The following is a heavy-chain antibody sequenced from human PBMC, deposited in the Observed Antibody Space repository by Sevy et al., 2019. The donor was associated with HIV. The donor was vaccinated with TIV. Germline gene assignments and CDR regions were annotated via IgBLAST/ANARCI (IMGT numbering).Heavy chain of an antibody. J-gene: IGHJ4*02. CDR1: GFSLSNYA. D-gene: IGHD6-6*01. CDR2: KTGSAGVT. Sequence: GGSLRLSCVASGFSLSNYAMSWVRQAPGKGLEWISTKTGSAGVTYYADSVKGRFTISRDNSKNTLFLQINSLRAEDTALYYCAKGRIPSIGTLGPFDSWGQGTLVTVSS. V-gene: IGHV3-23*01. CDR3: AKGRIPSIGTLGPFDS.